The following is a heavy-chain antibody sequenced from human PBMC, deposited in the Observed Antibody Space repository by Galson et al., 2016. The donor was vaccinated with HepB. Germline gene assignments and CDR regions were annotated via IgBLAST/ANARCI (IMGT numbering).Heavy chain of an antibody. CDR2: ISSSGSTI. CDR3: ARDNGDFWSGYPDGLFDY. Sequence: SLRLSCAASGFTFSDYYMSWIRQAPGKGLEWVSYISSSGSTIYYADSVKGRFTISRDNAKNSLYLQMNSLRAEDTAVYYCARDNGDFWSGYPDGLFDYWGQGTLVTVSS. CDR1: GFTFSDYY. V-gene: IGHV3-11*01. D-gene: IGHD3-3*01. J-gene: IGHJ4*02.